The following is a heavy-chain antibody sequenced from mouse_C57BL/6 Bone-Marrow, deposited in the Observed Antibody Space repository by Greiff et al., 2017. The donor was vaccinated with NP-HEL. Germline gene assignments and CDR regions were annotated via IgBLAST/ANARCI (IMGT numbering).Heavy chain of an antibody. D-gene: IGHD1-1*01. V-gene: IGHV5-6*02. CDR2: ISSGGSYT. CDR3: ARRVYYYGSSPFYFDV. Sequence: EVMLVESGGDLVKPGGSLKLSCAASGFTFSSYGMSWVRQTPDQRLEWVATISSGGSYTYYPDSVKGRFTISRDNAKNTLYLQMSSLKSEDTAMYYCARRVYYYGSSPFYFDVWGTGTTVTVSS. J-gene: IGHJ1*03. CDR1: GFTFSSYG.